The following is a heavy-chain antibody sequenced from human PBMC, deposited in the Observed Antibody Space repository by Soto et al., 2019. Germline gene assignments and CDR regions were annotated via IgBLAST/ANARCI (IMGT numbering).Heavy chain of an antibody. V-gene: IGHV3-30-3*01. Sequence: GGSLRLSCAASGFTFNTYAVHWVRQAPGKGLEWVAVISYDGSKKYYADSVKGRVTITKDTSATTVYMELSSLISEDTAVYYCVRDYASDSGVHLDFWGQGTLVTVSS. CDR3: VRDYASDSGVHLDF. D-gene: IGHD6-19*01. CDR2: ISYDGSKK. J-gene: IGHJ4*02. CDR1: GFTFNTYA.